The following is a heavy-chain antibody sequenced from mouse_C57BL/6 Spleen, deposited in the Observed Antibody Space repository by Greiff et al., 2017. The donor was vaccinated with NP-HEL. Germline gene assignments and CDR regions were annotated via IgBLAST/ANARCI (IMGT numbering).Heavy chain of an antibody. J-gene: IGHJ4*01. CDR2: IYPGDGDT. CDR1: GYAFSSSW. V-gene: IGHV1-82*01. Sequence: QVQLQQSGPELVKPGASVKISCKASGYAFSSSWMNWVKQRPGKGLEWIGRIYPGDGDTNYNGKFKGKATLTADKSSSTAYMQLSSLTSEDSAVYFCARTDPAMDYWGQGTSVIVSS. CDR3: ARTDPAMDY.